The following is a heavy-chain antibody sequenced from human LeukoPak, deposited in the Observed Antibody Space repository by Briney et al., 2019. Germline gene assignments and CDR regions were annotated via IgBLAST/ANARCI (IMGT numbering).Heavy chain of an antibody. V-gene: IGHV3-30*18. D-gene: IGHD1-14*01. J-gene: IGHJ4*02. CDR3: AKDNPLDY. CDR1: GFSFSTYG. Sequence: GGSLRLSCAASGFSFSTYGMHWVRQAPSKGLEWVTFISYEGTIKRYADSVKGRITISRDNSKNTLYLHINSLRAEDTAVYYCAKDNPLDYWGQGTLVIVSS. CDR2: ISYEGTIK.